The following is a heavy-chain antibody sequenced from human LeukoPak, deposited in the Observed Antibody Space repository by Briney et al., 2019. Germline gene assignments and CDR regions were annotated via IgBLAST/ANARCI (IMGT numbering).Heavy chain of an antibody. CDR1: GFTFSSYA. J-gene: IGHJ4*02. D-gene: IGHD1-26*01. Sequence: GGSLRLSCAASGFTFSSYAMSWVRQAPGKGLQWVSAISGSGGDTYYADSVKGRFTISRDNSKNTLYLQMNSLRAEDTAVYYCAKDLFAHSGSYYGGYWGQGTLVTVSS. V-gene: IGHV3-23*01. CDR3: AKDLFAHSGSYYGGY. CDR2: ISGSGGDT.